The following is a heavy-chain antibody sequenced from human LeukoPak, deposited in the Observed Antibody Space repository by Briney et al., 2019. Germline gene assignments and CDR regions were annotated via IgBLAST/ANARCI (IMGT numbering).Heavy chain of an antibody. D-gene: IGHD2-21*02. J-gene: IGHJ4*02. V-gene: IGHV3-53*01. CDR3: AKDSLIVVVTAPIDY. CDR1: GFTVSSNY. Sequence: GGSLRLSCAASGFTVSSNYMSWVRQAPGKGLEWVSVIYSGGSTYYADSVKGRFTISRDNSKNTLYLQMNSLRAEDTAVYYCAKDSLIVVVTAPIDYWGQGTLVTVSS. CDR2: IYSGGST.